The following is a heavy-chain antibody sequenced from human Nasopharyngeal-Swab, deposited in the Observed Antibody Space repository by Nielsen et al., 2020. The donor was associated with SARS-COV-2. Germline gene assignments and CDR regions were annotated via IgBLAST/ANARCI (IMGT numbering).Heavy chain of an antibody. J-gene: IGHJ6*02. CDR1: GASISSSTSY. CDR2: YYYNGSA. V-gene: IGHV4-39*02. CDR3: ARPPVDGRLWVRGVMKEYGMDV. Sequence: SETLSLTCTVSGASISSSTSYWAWIRQAPGRGLEWIVSYYYNGSAYYNPSLKSRVTISVAPSRNDLSLKLSSVTAADTAVYYCARPPVDGRLWVRGVMKEYGMDVWGQGTTVTAS. D-gene: IGHD3-10*01.